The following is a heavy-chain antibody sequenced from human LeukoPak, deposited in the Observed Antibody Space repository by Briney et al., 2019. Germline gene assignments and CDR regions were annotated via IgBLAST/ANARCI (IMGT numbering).Heavy chain of an antibody. CDR3: AKVRVGHYFDY. D-gene: IGHD2-15*01. J-gene: IGHJ4*02. Sequence: GGSLRLSCAASGFTFSSYWMSWVRQAPGKGLEWVANIKQDGSEEYYVDSVKGRFTISSDNSKNTLYLQMNSLRAEDTAVYYCAKVRVGHYFDYWGQGTLVTVSS. V-gene: IGHV3-7*03. CDR1: GFTFSSYW. CDR2: IKQDGSEE.